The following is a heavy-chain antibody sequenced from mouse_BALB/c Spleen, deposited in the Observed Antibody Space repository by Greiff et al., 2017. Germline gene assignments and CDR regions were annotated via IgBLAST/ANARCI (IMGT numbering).Heavy chain of an antibody. V-gene: IGHV1-7*01. CDR2: INPSTGYT. CDR1: GYTFTSYW. Sequence: VKLQESGAELAKPGASVKMSCKASGYTFTSYWMHWVKQRPGQGLEWIGYINPSTGYTEYNQKFKDKATLTADKSSSTAYMQLSSLTSEDSAVYYCAPTGTSFAYWGQGTLVTVSA. D-gene: IGHD4-1*02. CDR3: APTGTSFAY. J-gene: IGHJ3*01.